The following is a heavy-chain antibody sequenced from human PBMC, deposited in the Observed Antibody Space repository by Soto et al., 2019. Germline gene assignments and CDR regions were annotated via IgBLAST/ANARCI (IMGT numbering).Heavy chain of an antibody. J-gene: IGHJ4*02. D-gene: IGHD5-12*01. CDR3: AKDWDDIVAKTSGYFDY. V-gene: IGHV3-23*01. CDR1: GFTFSSYA. Sequence: EVQLLESGGGLVQPGGSLRLSCAASGFTFSSYAMSWVRLAPGKGLEWVSAISGSGGSTYYADSVKGRFTISRDNFKNTLYLQMNSLRAEDTAVYYCAKDWDDIVAKTSGYFDYWGQGTLVTVSS. CDR2: ISGSGGST.